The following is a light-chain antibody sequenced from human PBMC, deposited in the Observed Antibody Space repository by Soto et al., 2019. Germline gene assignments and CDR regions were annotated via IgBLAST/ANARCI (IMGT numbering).Light chain of an antibody. V-gene: IGKV1-5*01. J-gene: IGKJ1*01. CDR2: DDS. Sequence: DFQMTHSPWTLSALAVNGSTITFRASQNIRSRLAWFQQKPGKAPKILIYDDSSLESGVPQRFSGSGSGTEFTLTISSLQTDDFSTYYRKQYHSYWKFGKGNKVDIK. CDR3: KQYHSYWK. CDR1: QNIRSR.